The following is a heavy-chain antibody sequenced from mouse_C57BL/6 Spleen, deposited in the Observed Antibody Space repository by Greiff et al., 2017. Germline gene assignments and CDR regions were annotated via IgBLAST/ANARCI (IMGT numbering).Heavy chain of an antibody. CDR3: ASRDHYGPHYFDY. Sequence: QVQLQQPGAELVKPGASVKMSCKASGYTFTSYWITWVKQRPGQGLEWIGDIYPGSGSTNYNEKFKSKATLTVDTSSSTAYMQLSSLTSDDSAVYYCASRDHYGPHYFDYRGQGTPDTVS. V-gene: IGHV1-55*01. CDR2: IYPGSGST. J-gene: IGHJ2*01. D-gene: IGHD1-1*01. CDR1: GYTFTSYW.